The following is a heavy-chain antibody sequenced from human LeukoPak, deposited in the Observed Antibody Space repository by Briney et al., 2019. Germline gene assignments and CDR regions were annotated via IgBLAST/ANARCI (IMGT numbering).Heavy chain of an antibody. J-gene: IGHJ4*02. CDR2: IYYSGST. CDR3: ARDSAAAGNFDY. Sequence: KPSETLSLTCTVSGGSIRSYYWSWIRQPPGKGLEWIGYIYYSGSTNYNPSLKSRVTISVDTSKNQFSLRLSSVTAADTAVYYCARDSAAAGNFDYWGQGTLVTVSS. V-gene: IGHV4-59*01. D-gene: IGHD6-13*01. CDR1: GGSIRSYY.